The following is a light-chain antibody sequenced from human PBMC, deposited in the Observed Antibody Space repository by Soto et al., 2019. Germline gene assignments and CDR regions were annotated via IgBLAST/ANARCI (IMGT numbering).Light chain of an antibody. CDR1: SSDVGGYNY. V-gene: IGLV2-14*01. Sequence: QSALTQPASVSGSPGQSLTISCTGTSSDVGGYNYVSWYQQHPGKAPKLMICDVSNRPSGVSNRFSGSKSGNTASLTISGLQAEDEADYYCSSYTSGSTVVFGGGTKLTVL. CDR2: DVS. CDR3: SSYTSGSTVV. J-gene: IGLJ3*02.